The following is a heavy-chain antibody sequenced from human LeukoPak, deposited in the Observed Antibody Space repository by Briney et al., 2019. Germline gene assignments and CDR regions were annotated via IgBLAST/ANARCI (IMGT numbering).Heavy chain of an antibody. CDR1: GGSISSSSYY. CDR2: IYYSGST. D-gene: IGHD3-22*01. V-gene: IGHV4-39*01. CDR3: ARHTHYYDSSGYVR. J-gene: IGHJ4*02. Sequence: PSETLSLNCTVSGGSISSSSYYWGWIRQPPGKGLEWIGSIYYSGSTYYNPSLKSRVTISVDTSKNQFSLKLSSVTAADTAVYYCARHTHYYDSSGYVRWGQGTLVTVSS.